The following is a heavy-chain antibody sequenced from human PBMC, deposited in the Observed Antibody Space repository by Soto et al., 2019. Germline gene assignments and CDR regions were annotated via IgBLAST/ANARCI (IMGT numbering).Heavy chain of an antibody. CDR3: ARDLWGYCGTACYPLDV. CDR2: MYNTGST. CDR1: GGSISRYY. J-gene: IGHJ6*02. D-gene: IGHD2-21*02. V-gene: IGHV4-59*01. Sequence: QVQLQESGPGLVKPSETLSLTCTVSGGSISRYYWSWILQPPGEGLEWIGYMYNTGSTVYNPSFRGRVTISVDTSKNQFSLKLNSVTAADTAVYYCARDLWGYCGTACYPLDVWGQGTTVTVSS.